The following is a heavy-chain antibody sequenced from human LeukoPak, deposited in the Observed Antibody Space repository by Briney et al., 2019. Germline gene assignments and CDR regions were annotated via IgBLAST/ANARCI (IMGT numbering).Heavy chain of an antibody. CDR2: INSGGSST. CDR3: ARDGYCSGGSCPDFDY. Sequence: GGSLRLSCAASGFTFSSYWMHWVRQAPGKGLVWVSRINSGGSSTSYADSVKGRFTISRDNAKNTLYLQMNSLRAEDTAVYYCARDGYCSGGSCPDFDYWGQGTLVTVSS. J-gene: IGHJ4*02. CDR1: GFTFSSYW. D-gene: IGHD2-15*01. V-gene: IGHV3-74*01.